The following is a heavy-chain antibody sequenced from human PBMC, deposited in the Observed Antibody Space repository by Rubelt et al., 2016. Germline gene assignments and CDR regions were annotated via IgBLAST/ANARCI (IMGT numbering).Heavy chain of an antibody. CDR3: ASIPKTSEGPDTFDI. D-gene: IGHD4-11*01. V-gene: IGHV4-34*01. Sequence: SGGGLVQPGRSLRLSCTASGFTFGDYAMSWVRQPPGKGLEWIGEINHSGSTNYNPSLKSRVTISVDTSKNQFSLKLSSVTAADTAVYYCASIPKTSEGPDTFDIWGQGTMVTVSS. J-gene: IGHJ3*02. CDR1: GFTFGDYA. CDR2: INHSGST.